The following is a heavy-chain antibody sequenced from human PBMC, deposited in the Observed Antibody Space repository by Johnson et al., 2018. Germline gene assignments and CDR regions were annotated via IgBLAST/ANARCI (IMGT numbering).Heavy chain of an antibody. CDR2: LNWNSVNI. CDR3: AKGIEGTVTPTDALDV. Sequence: EVQLVESGGGLVKPGGSLRLSCAASGFTFNDYDMHWVRQAPGKGLEWVSGLNWNSVNIAYAGSVEGRFTISRDSSNHTLYLQRNSLRADDTAIYYCAKGIEGTVTPTDALDVGGQGTMVTGSS. D-gene: IGHD4-17*01. CDR1: GFTFNDYD. V-gene: IGHV3-9*01. J-gene: IGHJ3*01.